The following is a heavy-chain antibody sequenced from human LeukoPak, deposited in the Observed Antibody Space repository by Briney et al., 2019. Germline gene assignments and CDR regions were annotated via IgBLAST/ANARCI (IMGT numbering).Heavy chain of an antibody. CDR1: GFTFSSYG. CDR2: ISYDGSNK. V-gene: IGHV3-30*03. Sequence: PGGSLRLSCAASGFTFSSYGMHWVRQAPGKGLEWVAVISYDGSNKYYADSVKGRFTISRDNSKNTLYLQMNSLRAEDTAVYYCARDTYTSGWYAGWNYWGQGTLVTVSS. CDR3: ARDTYTSGWYAGWNY. D-gene: IGHD6-19*01. J-gene: IGHJ4*02.